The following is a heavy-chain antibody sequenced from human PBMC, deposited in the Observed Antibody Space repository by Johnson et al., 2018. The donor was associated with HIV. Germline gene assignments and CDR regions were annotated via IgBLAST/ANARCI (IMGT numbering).Heavy chain of an antibody. J-gene: IGHJ3*02. CDR1: GFTFSSYG. V-gene: IGHV3-30*02. Sequence: QVQLVESGGGVVQPGGSLRLSCAASGFTFSSYGMHWVRQAPGKGLAWVAFIRYDGSNKYYADSVKGRFTISRDNSKNTLYLQMNSLRAEDTAVYYCAKDLYYYDSRGAVGAFDIWGQGTMVTVSS. CDR2: IRYDGSNK. D-gene: IGHD3-22*01. CDR3: AKDLYYYDSRGAVGAFDI.